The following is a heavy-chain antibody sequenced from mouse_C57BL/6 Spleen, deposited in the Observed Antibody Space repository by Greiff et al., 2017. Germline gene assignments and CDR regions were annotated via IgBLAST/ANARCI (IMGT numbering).Heavy chain of an antibody. CDR2: KSYDGSN. D-gene: IGHD2-4*01. J-gene: IGHJ3*01. CDR1: GYSITSCYY. Sequence: EVKLLESGPGLVKPSQSLSLSCSVSGYSITSCYYWYWIRQFPGNKLEWMGYKSYDGSNNYNPSLKNRISITRDTSKNPFFLKLNSVTTEDTATYYCARARYDYDGAWFAYWGQGTLVTVSA. CDR3: ARARYDYDGAWFAY. V-gene: IGHV3-6*01.